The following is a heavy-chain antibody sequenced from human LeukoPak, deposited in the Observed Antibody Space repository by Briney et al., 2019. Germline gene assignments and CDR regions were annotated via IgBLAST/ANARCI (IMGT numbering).Heavy chain of an antibody. D-gene: IGHD4-23*01. CDR3: AREDYGGNSNYFDY. CDR2: IYYSGST. V-gene: IGHV4-59*01. CDR1: GGSISSYY. Sequence: PSEXLSLTCTVSGGSISSYYWSWLRQPPGKGLEWIGYIYYSGSTNYNPSLKSRVTISVDTSKNQFSLKLSSVTAADTAVYYCAREDYGGNSNYFDYWGQGTLVTVSS. J-gene: IGHJ4*02.